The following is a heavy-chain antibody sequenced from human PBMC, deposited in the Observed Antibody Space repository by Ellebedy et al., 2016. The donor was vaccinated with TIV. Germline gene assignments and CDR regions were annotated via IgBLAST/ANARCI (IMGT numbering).Heavy chain of an antibody. CDR1: GFLFYAYS. Sequence: PGGSLRLSCAGSGFLFYAYSMNWVRRAPGKGLEWLSSISDSSDHIYYADSVKGLFTISRDNAKNSVYLQMNSLKAEDSAVYYCVRAPGWGSGTFDFWGQGALVTVSS. V-gene: IGHV3-21*01. J-gene: IGHJ4*02. CDR3: VRAPGWGSGTFDF. D-gene: IGHD3-10*01. CDR2: ISDSSDHI.